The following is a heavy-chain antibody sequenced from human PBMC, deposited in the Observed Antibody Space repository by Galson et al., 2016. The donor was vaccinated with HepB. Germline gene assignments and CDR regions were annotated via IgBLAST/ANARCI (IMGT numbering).Heavy chain of an antibody. D-gene: IGHD7-27*01. V-gene: IGHV4-59*01. CDR1: GGSISPYY. Sequence: LSLTCTVSGGSISPYYWSWIRQPPGKGLEWIGYIYYTGSTNYNPSLKSRVTISVDTSKNQFSLKLSSVTAADTAVYYCARVKRSHINGVDYWGQGTLVTVSS. J-gene: IGHJ4*02. CDR2: IYYTGST. CDR3: ARVKRSHINGVDY.